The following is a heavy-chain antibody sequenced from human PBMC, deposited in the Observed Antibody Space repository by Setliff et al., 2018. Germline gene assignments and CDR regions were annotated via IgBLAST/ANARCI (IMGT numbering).Heavy chain of an antibody. CDR1: GYTFTGDF. J-gene: IGHJ5*02. D-gene: IGHD3-9*01. CDR2: INPNSGGT. CDR3: ARLTEERWQQLAPNWFDP. Sequence: ASVKVSCKASGYTFTGDFLHWVRQAPGQGLEWMGWINPNSGGTNYAQKFQGRVTMTRDTSISTAYMELSGLRSDDTAVYYCARLTEERWQQLAPNWFDPWGQGTLVTVSS. V-gene: IGHV1-2*02.